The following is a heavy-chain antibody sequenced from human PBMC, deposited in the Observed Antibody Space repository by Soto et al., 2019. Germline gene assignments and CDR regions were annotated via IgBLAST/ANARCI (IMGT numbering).Heavy chain of an antibody. Sequence: PGVSLKISCKGSGYSFTSYWIGWVRQMPGKGLEWMGIIYPGDSDTRYSPSFQGQVTISADKSISTAYLQWSSLKASDTAMYYCARVYYDSSGYYYHYYYYGMDVWGQGTTVTVSS. D-gene: IGHD3-22*01. CDR3: ARVYYDSSGYYYHYYYYGMDV. CDR2: IYPGDSDT. V-gene: IGHV5-51*01. J-gene: IGHJ6*02. CDR1: GYSFTSYW.